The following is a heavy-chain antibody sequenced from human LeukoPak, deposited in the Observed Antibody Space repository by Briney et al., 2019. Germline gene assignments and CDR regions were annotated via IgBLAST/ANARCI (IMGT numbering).Heavy chain of an antibody. CDR1: GFTFSSYA. Sequence: GGSLRLSCAASGFTFSSYAMSWVRQAPGKGLDWVSGISGSDGSTYYADSVKGRFTISRDNSKNTLYLQMNSLRAEDTAVYYCAKNRSGIPAAPNSGAQEPLATVPP. J-gene: IGHJ5*01. V-gene: IGHV3-23*01. D-gene: IGHD6-13*01. CDR2: ISGSDGST. CDR3: AKNRSGIPAAPNS.